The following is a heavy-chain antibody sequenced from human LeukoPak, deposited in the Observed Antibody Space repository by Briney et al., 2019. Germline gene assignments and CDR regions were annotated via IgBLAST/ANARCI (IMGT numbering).Heavy chain of an antibody. CDR2: IWYDGSNK. V-gene: IGHV3-33*06. CDR1: GFTFSSYG. J-gene: IGHJ4*02. D-gene: IGHD3-10*01. CDR3: AKALVRGVISYFDY. Sequence: GGSLRLSCAASGFTFSSYGMHWVRQAPGKGLEWVAVIWYDGSNKYYADSVKGRFTISRDNSKNSLYLQMNSLRAEDTAVYYCAKALVRGVISYFDYWGQGTLVTVSS.